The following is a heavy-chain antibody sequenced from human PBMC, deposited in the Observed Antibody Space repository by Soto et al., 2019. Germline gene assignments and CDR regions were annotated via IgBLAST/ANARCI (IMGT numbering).Heavy chain of an antibody. CDR2: IYYSGST. CDR1: GGSISSSSYY. CDR3: ARVASTILLDH. J-gene: IGHJ4*02. D-gene: IGHD2-21*01. V-gene: IGHV4-39*07. Sequence: PSETLSLTCTVSGGSISSSSYYWGWIRQPPGKGLEWIGSIYYSGSTYYNPSLKSRVTISVDTSKNQFSLKLSSVTAADTAVYYCARVASTILLDHWGQGTLVTVSS.